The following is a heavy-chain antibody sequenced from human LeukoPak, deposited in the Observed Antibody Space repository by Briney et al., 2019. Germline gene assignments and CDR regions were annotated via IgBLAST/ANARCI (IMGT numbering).Heavy chain of an antibody. J-gene: IGHJ4*02. CDR3: AREIPPAAV. D-gene: IGHD2-21*01. CDR2: ISYDGSNK. V-gene: IGHV3-30-3*01. CDR1: GFTXSSYA. Sequence: GVLRLSXXXSGFTXSSYAMHWVRQAPGKGLEWVAVISYDGSNKYYADSVKGRFTISRDNSKNTLYLQMNSLRAEDTAVYYCAREIPPAAVWGQGTLVTVSS.